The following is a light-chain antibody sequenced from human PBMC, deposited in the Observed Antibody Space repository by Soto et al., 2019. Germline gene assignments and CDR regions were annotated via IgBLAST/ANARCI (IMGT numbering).Light chain of an antibody. CDR2: GAS. CDR3: QQYDKWPGT. Sequence: EIVMTQSPATLSESPGERATLSCRASQSVSNNLAWYQQKPGQAPRLLIYGASTRATGLPASFSGSGSGTEFTLAISSLQSEDFAVYYCQQYDKWPGTFGQGTKVDIK. V-gene: IGKV3-15*01. J-gene: IGKJ1*01. CDR1: QSVSNN.